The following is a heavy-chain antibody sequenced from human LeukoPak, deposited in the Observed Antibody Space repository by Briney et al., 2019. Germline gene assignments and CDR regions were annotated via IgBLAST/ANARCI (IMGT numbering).Heavy chain of an antibody. Sequence: SETLSLTCTVSGGSISSYYWSWIRQPPGKGLEWIGYIYYSGSTNYNPSLKSRVTISVDTSKNQFSLKLSSVTAADTAVYYCAREMVRGVKDYWGQGTLVTVSS. CDR3: AREMVRGVKDY. CDR1: GGSISSYY. J-gene: IGHJ4*02. V-gene: IGHV4-59*12. D-gene: IGHD3-10*01. CDR2: IYYSGST.